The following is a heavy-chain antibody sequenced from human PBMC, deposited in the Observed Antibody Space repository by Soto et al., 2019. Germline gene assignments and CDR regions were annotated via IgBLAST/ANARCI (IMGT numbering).Heavy chain of an antibody. Sequence: ASVKVSCKASGYTFTSYYMHWVRQAPGQGLEWMGIINPSGGSTSYARKFQGRVTMTRDTSTSTVYMELSSLRSEDTAVYYCAREVSSSGYYYYYYGMDVWGQGTTVTVSS. CDR2: INPSGGST. V-gene: IGHV1-46*01. J-gene: IGHJ6*02. D-gene: IGHD3-22*01. CDR3: AREVSSSGYYYYYYGMDV. CDR1: GYTFTSYY.